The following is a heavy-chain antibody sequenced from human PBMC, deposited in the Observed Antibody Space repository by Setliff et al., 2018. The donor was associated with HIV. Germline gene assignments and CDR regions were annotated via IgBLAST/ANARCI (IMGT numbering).Heavy chain of an antibody. V-gene: IGHV3-74*01. Sequence: PGGSLRLSCVASGFTLSNFWMHWVRQAPGKGLVWVSYINTDGSGATYADSVKGRFTISRDNAKNTLYLQMNSLGVEDTAVYYCARDRPHSWFDPWGQGTLVTVSS. CDR3: ARDRPHSWFDP. J-gene: IGHJ5*02. CDR2: INTDGSGA. CDR1: GFTLSNFW.